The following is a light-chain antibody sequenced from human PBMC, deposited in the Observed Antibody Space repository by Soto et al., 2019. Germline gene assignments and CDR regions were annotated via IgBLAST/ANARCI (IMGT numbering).Light chain of an antibody. CDR2: GAS. V-gene: IGKV3-20*01. J-gene: IGKJ4*01. CDR1: QSVSSSY. Sequence: EIVLTQSPGTLSLSPGERATLSCKASQSVSSSYLAWYQQKPGQAPRLLIYGASSRATSIPDRFSGSGPGTDFTPTISRLEPEDFALYYCQQYGSSPLTFGGGTKVEIK. CDR3: QQYGSSPLT.